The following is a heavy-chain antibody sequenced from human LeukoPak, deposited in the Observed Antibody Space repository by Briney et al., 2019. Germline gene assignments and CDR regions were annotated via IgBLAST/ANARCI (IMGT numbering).Heavy chain of an antibody. V-gene: IGHV1-46*01. D-gene: IGHD3-3*01. CDR1: GYTFTGYY. CDR2: INPSGGST. J-gene: IGHJ4*02. CDR3: ARGIIDFWSGYFGSYFDY. Sequence: ASVKVSCKASGYTFTGYYMHWVRQAPGQGLEWMGIINPSGGSTSYAQKFQGRVTMTRDMSTSTVYMELSSLRSEDTAVYYCARGIIDFWSGYFGSYFDYWGQGTLVTVSS.